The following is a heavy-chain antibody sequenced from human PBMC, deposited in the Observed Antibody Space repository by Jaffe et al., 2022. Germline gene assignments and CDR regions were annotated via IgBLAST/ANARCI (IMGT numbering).Heavy chain of an antibody. D-gene: IGHD2-2*01. CDR1: GGSISSYY. CDR2: IYYSGST. Sequence: QVQLQESGPGLVKPSETLSLTCTVSGGSISSYYWSWIRQPPGKGLEWIGYIYYSGSTNYNPSLKSRVTISVDTSKNQFSLKLSSVTAADTAVYYCASYHQLLNWFDPWGQGTLVTVSS. CDR3: ASYHQLLNWFDP. J-gene: IGHJ5*02. V-gene: IGHV4-59*01.